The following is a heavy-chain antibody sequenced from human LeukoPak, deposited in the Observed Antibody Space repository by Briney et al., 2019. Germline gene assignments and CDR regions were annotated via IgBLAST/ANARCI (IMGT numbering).Heavy chain of an antibody. J-gene: IGHJ4*02. CDR1: GGSISSYY. Sequence: SETLSLTCTVSGGSISSYYWSWIRQPPGKGLEWIGYIYYSGSTNYNPSLKSRVTISVDTSKNQFSLKLSSVTAADTAVYYWARGGFLGSYFDYWGQGTLVTVSS. D-gene: IGHD3-3*01. V-gene: IGHV4-59*01. CDR2: IYYSGST. CDR3: ARGGFLGSYFDY.